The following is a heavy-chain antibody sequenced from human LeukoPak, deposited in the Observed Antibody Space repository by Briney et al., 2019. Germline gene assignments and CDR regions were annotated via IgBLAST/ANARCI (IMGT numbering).Heavy chain of an antibody. CDR2: IYYSGST. CDR3: ARDGPTSTAPFDY. Sequence: KPSETLSLTCTVSGGSISSYYWSWIRQPPGKGLEWIGYIYYSGSTNYNPSLESRVTISVDTSKNQFSLKLSSVTAADTAVYYCARDGPTSTAPFDYWGQGTLVTVSS. J-gene: IGHJ4*02. V-gene: IGHV4-59*01. D-gene: IGHD1-26*01. CDR1: GGSISSYY.